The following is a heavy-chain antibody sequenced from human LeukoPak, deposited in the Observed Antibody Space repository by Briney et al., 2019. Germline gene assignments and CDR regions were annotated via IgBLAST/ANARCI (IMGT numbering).Heavy chain of an antibody. D-gene: IGHD6-13*01. CDR3: ARAYSSSWYFNWFDP. Sequence: SETLSLTCTVSGGSISSSSYYWGWIRQPPGKGLEWIGSIYYSGSTYYNPSLKSRVIISVDTSKNQFSLKLSSVTAADTAVYFCARAYSSSWYFNWFDPWGQGTQVTVSS. V-gene: IGHV4-39*07. CDR1: GGSISSSSYY. CDR2: IYYSGST. J-gene: IGHJ5*02.